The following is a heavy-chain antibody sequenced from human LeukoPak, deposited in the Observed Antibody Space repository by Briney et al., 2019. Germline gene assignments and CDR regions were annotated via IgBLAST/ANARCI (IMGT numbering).Heavy chain of an antibody. Sequence: GGSLRLSCTGPAVSFNDYAMHGVRQAPVKGLESGSGISWNTGIIGYADSVRRRFTISRDNANNSLYLQMSSLRPEDPALYYSTKGVRASTSAKGLKSGMDVWGQGTTVIVSS. V-gene: IGHV3-9*01. CDR2: ISWNTGII. J-gene: IGHJ6*02. CDR1: AVSFNDYA. CDR3: TKGVRASTSAKGLKSGMDV. D-gene: IGHD2-2*01.